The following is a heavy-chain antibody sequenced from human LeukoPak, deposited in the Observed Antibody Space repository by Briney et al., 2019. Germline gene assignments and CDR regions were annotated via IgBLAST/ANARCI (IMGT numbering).Heavy chain of an antibody. V-gene: IGHV4-61*02. Sequence: SQTLSLTCTVSGGSISSGSYYWSWIRQPAGKGLEWIGRIYTSGSTNYNPSLKSRVTISVDTSKNQFSLKLSSVTAADTAVYYCARQRPRWLQLEYYFDYWGQGTLVTVSS. CDR3: ARQRPRWLQLEYYFDY. D-gene: IGHD5-24*01. J-gene: IGHJ4*02. CDR2: IYTSGST. CDR1: GGSISSGSYY.